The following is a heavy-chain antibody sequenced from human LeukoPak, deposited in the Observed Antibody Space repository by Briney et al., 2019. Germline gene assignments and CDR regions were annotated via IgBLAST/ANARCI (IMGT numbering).Heavy chain of an antibody. CDR1: GFTFTISA. Sequence: ASVKVSCKASGFTFTISAMQWVRQAPGQGLEWMGWINPNSGGTNYAQKFQGRVTMTRDTSISTAYMELSRLRSDDTAVYYCARARGSSSWRPSEKSWFDPWGQGTLVTVSS. CDR3: ARARGSSSWRPSEKSWFDP. V-gene: IGHV1-2*02. D-gene: IGHD6-13*01. J-gene: IGHJ5*02. CDR2: INPNSGGT.